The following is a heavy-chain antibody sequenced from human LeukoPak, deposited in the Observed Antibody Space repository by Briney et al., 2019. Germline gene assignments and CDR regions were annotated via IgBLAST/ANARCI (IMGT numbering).Heavy chain of an antibody. CDR1: GYAFTDHY. CDR2: INPKSGAT. CDR3: AREGVGDGSFDY. J-gene: IGHJ4*02. Sequence: ASVKVSCKASGYAFTDHYIHWVRQAPGQGLEWMGWINPKSGATDYAQKFQGRVTMTSDTRISTAYMELSRLRSDDTAVYYCAREGVGDGSFDYWGQGTLVTVSS. D-gene: IGHD5-24*01. V-gene: IGHV1-2*02.